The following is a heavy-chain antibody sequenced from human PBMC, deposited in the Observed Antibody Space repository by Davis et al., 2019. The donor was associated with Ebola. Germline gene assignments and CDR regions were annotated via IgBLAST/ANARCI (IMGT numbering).Heavy chain of an antibody. CDR3: ARTTDPIFGVILGYYFDY. CDR1: GFSLSTSGMS. D-gene: IGHD3-3*01. J-gene: IGHJ4*02. CDR2: IDWDDET. V-gene: IGHV2-70*11. Sequence: SGPTLVKPTQTLTLTCSLSGFSLSTSGMSVSWIRQPPGKAPEWLARIDWDDETYYNTPLKTRLTISKDTSRNQVVLTMANMDPVDTATYYCARTTDPIFGVILGYYFDYWGQGTLVTVSS.